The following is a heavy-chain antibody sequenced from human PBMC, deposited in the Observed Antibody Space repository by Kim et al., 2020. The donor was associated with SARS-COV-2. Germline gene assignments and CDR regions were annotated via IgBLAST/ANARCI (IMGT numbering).Heavy chain of an antibody. Sequence: GGSLRLSCAASGFTFSHYGMHWVRQAPGKGLEWVAVISYDGSNKYYVDSVKGRFSISRDNSKNTLYLQMNSLRAEDTAVYYCAKVWVTTLTYEAFDIWGQGTMVTVSS. D-gene: IGHD4-4*01. J-gene: IGHJ3*02. CDR3: AKVWVTTLTYEAFDI. V-gene: IGHV3-30*18. CDR2: ISYDGSNK. CDR1: GFTFSHYG.